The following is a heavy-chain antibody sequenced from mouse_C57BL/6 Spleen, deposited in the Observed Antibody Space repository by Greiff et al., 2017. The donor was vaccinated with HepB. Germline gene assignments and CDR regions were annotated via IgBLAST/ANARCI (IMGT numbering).Heavy chain of an antibody. CDR3: ARKGNYYGSSYGYFDV. V-gene: IGHV1-4*01. J-gene: IGHJ1*03. D-gene: IGHD1-1*01. Sequence: VQVVESGAELARPGASVKMSCKASGYTFTSYTMHWVKQRPGQGLEWIGYINPSSGYTKYNQKFKDKATLTADKSSSTAYMQLSSLTSEDSAVYYCARKGNYYGSSYGYFDVWGTGTTVTVSS. CDR1: GYTFTSYT. CDR2: INPSSGYT.